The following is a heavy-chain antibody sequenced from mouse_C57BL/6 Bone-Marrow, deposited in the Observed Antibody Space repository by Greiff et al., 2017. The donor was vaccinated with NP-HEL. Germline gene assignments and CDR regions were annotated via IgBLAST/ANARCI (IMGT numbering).Heavy chain of an antibody. CDR2: IYPGSGNT. CDR1: GYTFTDYY. D-gene: IGHD2-5*01. CDR3: ARRYSNYVRAMDY. V-gene: IGHV1-76*01. J-gene: IGHJ4*01. Sequence: QVQLQQSGAELVRPGASVKLSCKASGYTFTDYYINWVKQRPGQGLEWIARIYPGSGNTYYNEKFKGKATLTAEKSSSTAYMQLSSLTSEDSAVYFCARRYSNYVRAMDYWGQGTSVTVSS.